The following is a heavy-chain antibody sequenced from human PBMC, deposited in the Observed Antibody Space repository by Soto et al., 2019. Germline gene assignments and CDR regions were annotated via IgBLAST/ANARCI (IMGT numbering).Heavy chain of an antibody. D-gene: IGHD1-26*01. CDR1: GATISSGGFY. CDR2: IYYTGST. V-gene: IGHV4-31*03. CDR3: ERDYSFSGAPGYGMNV. Sequence: PSETLSLTCTVSGATISSGGFYWSWIRQRPGKGLEWIGHIYYTGSTYYNPSLNSRVTISVDMSRNQFSLKLRSVTAADTAKYLCERDYSFSGAPGYGMNVLGNGPTGTVS. J-gene: IGHJ6*04.